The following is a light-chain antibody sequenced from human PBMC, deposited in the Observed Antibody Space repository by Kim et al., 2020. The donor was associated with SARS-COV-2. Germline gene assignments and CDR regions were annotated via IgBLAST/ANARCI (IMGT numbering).Light chain of an antibody. CDR2: SGS. CDR3: QQYGGSPLYT. V-gene: IGKV3-20*01. Sequence: SSGSRAPPPSRASQSVSRSTLAWYQQKPGPAPWLLIYSGSSRPTGIPDTFSASGSATDFTLAISRMQPEDFAVYYCQQYGGSPLYTFGQGTKLEI. J-gene: IGKJ2*01. CDR1: QSVSRST.